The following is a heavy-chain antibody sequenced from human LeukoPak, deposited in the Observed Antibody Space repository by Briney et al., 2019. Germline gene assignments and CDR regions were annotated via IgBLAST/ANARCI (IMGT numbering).Heavy chain of an antibody. CDR1: GGSFSGYY. J-gene: IGHJ4*02. D-gene: IGHD6-19*01. Sequence: PSETLSLTCAVYGGSFSGYYWSWIRQPPGKGLEWIGEINHSGSTNYNPSLKSRVTISVDTSKNQFSLKLSSVTAADTAVYYCARPYKQWLRSPFDYWGQGTLVTVSS. CDR2: INHSGST. CDR3: ARPYKQWLRSPFDY. V-gene: IGHV4-34*01.